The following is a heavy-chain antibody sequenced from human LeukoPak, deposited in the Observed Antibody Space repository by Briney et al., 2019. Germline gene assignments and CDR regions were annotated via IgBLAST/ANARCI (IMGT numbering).Heavy chain of an antibody. CDR1: GGSIRNHH. Sequence: SETLSLTCSVSGGSIRNHHWTWIRQSPGKGLEWIGHVFFTEGTNYSPSLRGRITISADRSKNQIYRKLGSVTAADTAVYYCARELYPFDRWGQGALVTVSS. V-gene: IGHV4-59*11. D-gene: IGHD2-8*01. J-gene: IGHJ4*02. CDR2: VFFTEGT. CDR3: ARELYPFDR.